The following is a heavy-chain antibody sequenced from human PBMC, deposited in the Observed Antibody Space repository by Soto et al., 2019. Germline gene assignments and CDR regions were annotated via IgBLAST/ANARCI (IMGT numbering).Heavy chain of an antibody. J-gene: IGHJ6*02. D-gene: IGHD3-22*01. Sequence: GGSLRLSCAASGFTVSSNYMSWVRQAPGKGLEWVSVIYSGGSTYYADSVKGRFTISRDNSKNTLYLQMNSLRAEDTAVYYCARVQDYYDSSGYRNRYGMDVWGQGTTVTVSS. CDR2: IYSGGST. CDR3: ARVQDYYDSSGYRNRYGMDV. V-gene: IGHV3-53*01. CDR1: GFTVSSNY.